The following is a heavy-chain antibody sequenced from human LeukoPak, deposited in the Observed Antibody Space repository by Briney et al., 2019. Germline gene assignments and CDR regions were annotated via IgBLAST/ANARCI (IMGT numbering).Heavy chain of an antibody. V-gene: IGHV3-7*01. Sequence: PGGSLRLSCAASGFTFSGNWMNWVRQAPGKGLEWVANIKQDGSEKYYMDSVKGRFTISRDNAKNSLYLQMNSLGAEDTAVYYCARLHTGLLIDYWGQGTLVTVSS. D-gene: IGHD1-14*01. CDR2: IKQDGSEK. J-gene: IGHJ4*02. CDR1: GFTFSGNW. CDR3: ARLHTGLLIDY.